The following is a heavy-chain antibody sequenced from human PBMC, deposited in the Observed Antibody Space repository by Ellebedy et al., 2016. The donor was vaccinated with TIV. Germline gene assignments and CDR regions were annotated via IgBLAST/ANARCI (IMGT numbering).Heavy chain of an antibody. CDR1: GFTFSSFA. CDR2: ISSDGSNT. D-gene: IGHD3-22*01. V-gene: IGHV3-23*01. CDR3: AKGSSSGCTYDRVGFEY. Sequence: GGSLRLSCAASGFTFSSFAMHWVRQAPGKGLEWLSVISSDGSNTYHADSVKGRFTITRDNSQNTLYLQMNRLRTEDTAVYFCAKGSSSGCTYDRVGFEYWGQGALVTVSS. J-gene: IGHJ4*02.